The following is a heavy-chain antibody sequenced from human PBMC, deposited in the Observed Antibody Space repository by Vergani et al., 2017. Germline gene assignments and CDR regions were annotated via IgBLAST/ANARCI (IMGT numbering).Heavy chain of an antibody. CDR1: GYTFTGYY. V-gene: IGHV1-2*02. J-gene: IGHJ4*02. D-gene: IGHD2-2*01. CDR2: INPNSGGT. Sequence: QVQLVQSGAEVKKPGASVKVSCKASGYTFTGYYMHWVRQAPGQGLEWMGWINPNSGGTNYAQKFQGRVTMTRDTSISTAYMELSRLRSDDTAVYYCARVPHSQYLTDSVVEPAAIEGYWGQGTLVTVSS. CDR3: ARVPHSQYLTDSVVEPAAIEGY.